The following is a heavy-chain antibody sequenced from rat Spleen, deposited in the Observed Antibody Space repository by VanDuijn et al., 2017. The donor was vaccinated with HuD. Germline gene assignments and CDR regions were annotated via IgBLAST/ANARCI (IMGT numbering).Heavy chain of an antibody. CDR3: ARPRGY. CDR2: ISSGGNT. V-gene: IGHV2S12*01. Sequence: QVQLKESGPGLVQPSQTLSLTCTVSGFSLSNNGVSWVRQPPGKGLEWIAAISSGGNTYYNSALKSRLSISRDTSKSQVFLKMNSLQTEDTDMYFCARPRGYWGQGVMVTVSS. CDR1: GFSLSNNG. J-gene: IGHJ2*01.